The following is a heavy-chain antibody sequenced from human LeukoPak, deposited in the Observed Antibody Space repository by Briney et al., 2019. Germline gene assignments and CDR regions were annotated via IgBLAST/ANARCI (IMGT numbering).Heavy chain of an antibody. J-gene: IGHJ5*02. CDR3: ARVPNPKGVSGFDP. CDR2: IYYSGST. D-gene: IGHD1-1*01. CDR1: GGSISSYY. Sequence: PSETLSVTCTVSGGSISSYYGSWIRQPPGKGLEWIGYIYYSGSTNYNPSLKTRVTISVDTSKNQFSLKPSSVTAADTAVYYCARVPNPKGVSGFDPWGQGTLVTV. V-gene: IGHV4-59*01.